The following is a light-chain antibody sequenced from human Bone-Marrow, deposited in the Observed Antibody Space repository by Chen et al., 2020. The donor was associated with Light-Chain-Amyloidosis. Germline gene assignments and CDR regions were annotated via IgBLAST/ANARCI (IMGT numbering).Light chain of an antibody. CDR1: GIGSLK. CDR3: QVWEGSSDEVV. Sequence: SYVLTQPPSVSVAPGQTATITCGGTGIGSLKVHWYPQKAGQAPVMVVYDDTDRPAGIPERVSGAKSGNAATLTITRVEAGDEADYYCQVWEGSSDEVVFGGGTRLTVL. V-gene: IGLV3-21*02. J-gene: IGLJ3*02. CDR2: DDT.